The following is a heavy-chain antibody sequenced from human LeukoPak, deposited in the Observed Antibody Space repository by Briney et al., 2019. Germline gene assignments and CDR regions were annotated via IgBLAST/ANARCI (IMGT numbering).Heavy chain of an antibody. D-gene: IGHD2-2*01. J-gene: IGHJ4*02. V-gene: IGHV1-3*01. CDR2: INAGNGNT. CDR3: ARLPAGYCSSTSCYAFGY. CDR1: GYTFTSYA. Sequence: GASVKVSCKASGYTFTSYAMHWVRQAPGQRLEWMGWINAGNGNTKYSQKFQGRVTITRDTSASTAYMELSSLRSEDTAVYYCARLPAGYCSSTSCYAFGYWGQGTLVTVSS.